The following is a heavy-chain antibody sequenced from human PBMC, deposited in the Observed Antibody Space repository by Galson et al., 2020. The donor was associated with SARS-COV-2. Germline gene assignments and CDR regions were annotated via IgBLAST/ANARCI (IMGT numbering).Heavy chain of an antibody. CDR3: TRECSSTSCYSTGNRYSRGWYGPYYFDY. Sequence: SQTLSLTCAISGDSVSSNSAAWNWIRQSPSRGLEWLGRTYYRSKWYNDYAVSVKSRITINPDTSKNQFSLQLNSVTPEDTAVYYCTRECSSTSCYSTGNRYSRGWYGPYYFDYWGQGTLVTVSA. CDR2: TYYRSKWYN. CDR1: GDSVSSNSAA. J-gene: IGHJ4*02. D-gene: IGHD2-2*01. V-gene: IGHV6-1*01.